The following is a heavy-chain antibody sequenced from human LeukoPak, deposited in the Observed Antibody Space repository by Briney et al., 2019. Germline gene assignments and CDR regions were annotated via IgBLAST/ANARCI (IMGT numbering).Heavy chain of an antibody. Sequence: GGSLRLSCAASGFTFSSYWMHWVRQAPGKGLVWVSRINTDGSSTSYADSVKGRFTISRDNAKNTLYLQMNSLRAEDTAVYYCARDGRARDYYYYMDVWGKGTTVTVSS. CDR3: ARDGRARDYYYYMDV. CDR2: INTDGSST. V-gene: IGHV3-74*01. CDR1: GFTFSSYW. D-gene: IGHD3-10*01. J-gene: IGHJ6*03.